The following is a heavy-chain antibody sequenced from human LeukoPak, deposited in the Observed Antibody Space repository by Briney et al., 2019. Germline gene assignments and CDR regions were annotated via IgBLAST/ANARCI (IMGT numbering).Heavy chain of an antibody. CDR3: AKDCYGSGSPRWFDP. V-gene: IGHV3-23*01. D-gene: IGHD3-10*01. J-gene: IGHJ5*02. CDR1: GSTFSNYG. CDR2: ISGSSGST. Sequence: GGFLRLSCAASGSTFSNYGMSWVRQAPGKGLEWVSGISGSSGSTYYADSVKGRLTISRDNSKNTLYREMNSLKAEDTALYYCAKDCYGSGSPRWFDPWGQGTLVTVSS.